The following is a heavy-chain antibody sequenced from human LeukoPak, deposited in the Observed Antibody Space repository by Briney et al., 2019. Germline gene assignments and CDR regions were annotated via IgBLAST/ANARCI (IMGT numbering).Heavy chain of an antibody. CDR1: GFTFSSYG. V-gene: IGHV3-33*06. Sequence: GGSLRLSSAASGFTFSSYGMHWVRQALGKGLEWVAVIWDDGSNKYYADSVKGRFTISRDNSKNTLYLQMNSLRAEDTAVYYCAKGDGVVTYFDYWGQGTLVTVSS. CDR2: IWDDGSNK. J-gene: IGHJ4*02. D-gene: IGHD4-23*01. CDR3: AKGDGVVTYFDY.